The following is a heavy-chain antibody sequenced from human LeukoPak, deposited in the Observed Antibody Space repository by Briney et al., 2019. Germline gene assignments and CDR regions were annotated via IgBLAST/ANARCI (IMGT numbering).Heavy chain of an antibody. J-gene: IGHJ6*03. CDR3: AKQGALRQDYYMDV. CDR1: GASFSSYA. CDR2: IIPIFGTP. Sequence: SVKVSCKAYGASFSSYAISWVRQAPGQGLEWMGRIIPIFGTPNYAQRFQGRVTITADIVSSTAYMEVNNLTSEDTAVYFCAKQGALRQDYYMDVWGNGTTVTVSS. V-gene: IGHV1-69*06.